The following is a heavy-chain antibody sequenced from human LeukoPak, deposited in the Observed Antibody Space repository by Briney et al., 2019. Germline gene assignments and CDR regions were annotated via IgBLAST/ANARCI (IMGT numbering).Heavy chain of an antibody. CDR2: ISAYNGNT. Sequence: ASVKVSCKASGYTFINYGINWVRQAPGQGLEWMGWISAYNGNTNYAQSLQGRVTMTTDTSTSTVYMEMRSLTSDVTAVYYCARDLDQYNGRFGGFGHDFWGQGTLVTVSS. D-gene: IGHD3-10*01. CDR3: ARDLDQYNGRFGGFGHDF. J-gene: IGHJ4*02. V-gene: IGHV1-18*01. CDR1: GYTFINYG.